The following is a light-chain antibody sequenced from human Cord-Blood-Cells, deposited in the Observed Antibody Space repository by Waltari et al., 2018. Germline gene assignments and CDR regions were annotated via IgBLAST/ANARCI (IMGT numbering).Light chain of an antibody. CDR1: QSISSW. CDR3: QQLCT. Sequence: DIQMTQSPSTLSASVGDRVTITCRASQSISSWLAWYQQKPGKAPKLLIYKASSLESGVPSRFSGSGSGTEFTLTISSLQPDDFATYYCQQLCTFGQGTKLEIK. CDR2: KAS. J-gene: IGKJ2*02. V-gene: IGKV1-5*03.